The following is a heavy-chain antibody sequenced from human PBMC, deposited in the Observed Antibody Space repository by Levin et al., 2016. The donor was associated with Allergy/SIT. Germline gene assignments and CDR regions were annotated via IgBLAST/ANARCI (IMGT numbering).Heavy chain of an antibody. CDR1: GFTFSSYS. V-gene: IGHV3-21*01. CDR3: ARRQRAFGYYFDY. CDR2: ISSSSSYI. D-gene: IGHD3-10*01. Sequence: GESLKISCAASGFTFSSYSMNWVRQAPGKGLEWVSSISSSSSYIYYADSVKGRFTISRDNAKNSLYLQMNSLRAEDTAVYYCARRQRAFGYYFDYWGQGTLVTVSS. J-gene: IGHJ4*02.